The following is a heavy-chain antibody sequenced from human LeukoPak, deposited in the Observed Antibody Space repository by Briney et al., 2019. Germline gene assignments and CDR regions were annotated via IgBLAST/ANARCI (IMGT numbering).Heavy chain of an antibody. J-gene: IGHJ4*02. Sequence: SGGSLRLSCLASGLTFNTYWMHWVRQVPGKGPVWVSRINPDGSVTWDADSVRGRFIISRDDAKNTLYLQMNSLRAEDTARYYCAREAPAYGERYFVSWGQGTLVTVSS. CDR1: GLTFNTYW. CDR3: AREAPAYGERYFVS. V-gene: IGHV3-74*01. CDR2: INPDGSVT. D-gene: IGHD2-21*01.